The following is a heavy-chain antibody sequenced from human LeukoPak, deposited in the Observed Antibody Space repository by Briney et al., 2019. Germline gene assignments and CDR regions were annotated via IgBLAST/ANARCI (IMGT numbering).Heavy chain of an antibody. CDR2: IKQDGSEK. Sequence: GGSLRLSCAASGFTFSSYWMSWVRQAPGKGLEWVANIKQDGSEKYYVDSVKGRFTISRDNAKSSLYLQMNSLRAEDTAVYYCARDGIEVYYDYVWGSLFDYWGQGTLVTVSS. D-gene: IGHD3-16*01. J-gene: IGHJ4*02. V-gene: IGHV3-7*01. CDR3: ARDGIEVYYDYVWGSLFDY. CDR1: GFTFSSYW.